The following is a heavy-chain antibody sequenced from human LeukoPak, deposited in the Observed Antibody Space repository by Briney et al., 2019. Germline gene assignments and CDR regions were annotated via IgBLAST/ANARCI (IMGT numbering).Heavy chain of an antibody. CDR1: GFAFNTYS. CDR3: ARDFYDGFALDY. D-gene: IGHD2/OR15-2a*01. Sequence: PGGSLRLSCAASGFAFNTYSMNWVRQAPGKGLEWVSFIFSSSTYIYYTDSVKGRFTISRDNARYSLYLQMDNLRAEDTGVYYCARDFYDGFALDYWGQGTLVTVSS. CDR2: IFSSSTYI. J-gene: IGHJ4*02. V-gene: IGHV3-21*03.